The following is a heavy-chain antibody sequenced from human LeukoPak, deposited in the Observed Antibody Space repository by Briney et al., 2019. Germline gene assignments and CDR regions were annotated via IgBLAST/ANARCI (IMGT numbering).Heavy chain of an antibody. D-gene: IGHD2-2*01. CDR2: IYHSGST. CDR1: GYSISSGYY. CDR3: VRIVPATYYYYYYMDV. V-gene: IGHV4-38-2*01. Sequence: PSETLSLTCAVSGYSISSGYYWGWIRQPPGKGLEWIGSIYHSGSTYYNPSLKSRVTISLDTSKNQFSLKLSSVTAADTAVYYCVRIVPATYYYYYYMDVWGKGTTVTVSS. J-gene: IGHJ6*03.